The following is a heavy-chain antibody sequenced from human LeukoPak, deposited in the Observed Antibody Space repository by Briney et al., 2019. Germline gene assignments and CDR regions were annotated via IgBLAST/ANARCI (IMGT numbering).Heavy chain of an antibody. CDR3: AKVAVRGVIINYFDY. Sequence: GGSLRLSCAASGFTFSSYAMSWVRQAPGKGLEWVSAISGSGDSTYYADSVKGRFTISRDNSKNTLYLQMNSLRAEDTAVYYCAKVAVRGVIINYFDYWGQGTLVTVSS. V-gene: IGHV3-23*01. D-gene: IGHD3-10*01. CDR1: GFTFSSYA. CDR2: ISGSGDST. J-gene: IGHJ4*02.